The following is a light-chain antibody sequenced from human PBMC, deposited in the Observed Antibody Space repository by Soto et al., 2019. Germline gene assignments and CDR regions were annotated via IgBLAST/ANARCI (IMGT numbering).Light chain of an antibody. J-gene: IGKJ4*01. CDR1: QGISSY. V-gene: IGKV1-9*01. CDR2: AAS. CDR3: QQLNSFPVT. Sequence: DIPLTQSPSFLSASVGDRVTITCRASQGISSYLAWYQQKPGKAPNLLIYAASTLQSGVPSRFSGSGSGTEFTLTISSLQPEDFATYYCQQLNSFPVTFGGGTKVEIK.